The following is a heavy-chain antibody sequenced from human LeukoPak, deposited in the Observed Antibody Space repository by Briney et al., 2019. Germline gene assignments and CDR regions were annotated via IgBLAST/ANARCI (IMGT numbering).Heavy chain of an antibody. CDR2: IYHSGST. D-gene: IGHD5-12*01. J-gene: IGHJ4*02. CDR3: ARDGYSGNDGL. CDR1: GGSISTYY. V-gene: IGHV4-59*01. Sequence: SQTLSLTCTVSGGSISTYYWSWIRQPPGKGLEWIGYIYHSGSTKYNPSLKSRVTISVDTSKNQFSLKLSSVTAADTAVYYCARDGYSGNDGLWGQGTLVTVSS.